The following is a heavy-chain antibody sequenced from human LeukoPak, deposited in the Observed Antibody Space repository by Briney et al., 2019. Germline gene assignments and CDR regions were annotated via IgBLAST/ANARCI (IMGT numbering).Heavy chain of an antibody. D-gene: IGHD1-26*01. CDR2: IYSGGST. CDR3: AREFPSGRSCFDY. Sequence: PGGSLRLSCAASGFTVSSNYMSWVRQAPGKGLEWVSVIYSGGSTYYADFVKGRFTISRDNSKNTLYLQMNSLRAEDTAVYYCAREFPSGRSCFDYWGQGTLVTVSS. J-gene: IGHJ4*02. CDR1: GFTVSSNY. V-gene: IGHV3-53*01.